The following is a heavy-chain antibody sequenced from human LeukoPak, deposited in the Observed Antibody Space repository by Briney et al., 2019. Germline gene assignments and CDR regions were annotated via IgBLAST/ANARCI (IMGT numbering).Heavy chain of an antibody. J-gene: IGHJ4*02. V-gene: IGHV3-23*01. Sequence: PGGSLRLSCAASGFTFSNYAMTWVRQAPGKGLEWVSAISGSGGSTYYADSVKGRFTISRDNSKNTLYLQMNSLRAEDTAVYYCAYLDPRFLTGTPFDYWGQGTLVTVSS. CDR1: GFTFSNYA. CDR2: ISGSGGST. D-gene: IGHD3-9*01. CDR3: AYLDPRFLTGTPFDY.